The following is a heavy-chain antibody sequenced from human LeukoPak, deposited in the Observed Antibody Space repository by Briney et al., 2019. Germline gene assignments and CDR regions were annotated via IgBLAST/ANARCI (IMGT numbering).Heavy chain of an antibody. J-gene: IGHJ4*01. CDR2: ISYDGSNK. CDR1: GYTFSSYA. Sequence: GGSLRLSCAASGYTFSSYAMRWVRQAPGKGLEWVAVISYDGSNKYYADSVKGRFTISRDNSKNTLYLQMNSLRAEDTAVYYCASGYSRSSNDYWGHGTLVTVSS. V-gene: IGHV3-30*04. CDR3: ASGYSRSSNDY. D-gene: IGHD6-6*01.